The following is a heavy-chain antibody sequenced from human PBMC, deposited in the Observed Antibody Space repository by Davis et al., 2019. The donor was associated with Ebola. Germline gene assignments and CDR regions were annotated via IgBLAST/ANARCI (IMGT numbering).Heavy chain of an antibody. V-gene: IGHV4-59*01. J-gene: IGHJ4*02. CDR3: ARVTGYYGSGTYTYFFDY. D-gene: IGHD3-10*01. CDR1: GGSFSGYY. CDR2: IYYTGST. Sequence: MPSETLSLTCAVYGGSFSGYYWNWIRQPPGKGLEWVGYIYYTGSTSYNPSLKSRVTISVDTSKNQFSLKLSSVTAADTAVYYCARVTGYYGSGTYTYFFDYWGQGTLVTVSS.